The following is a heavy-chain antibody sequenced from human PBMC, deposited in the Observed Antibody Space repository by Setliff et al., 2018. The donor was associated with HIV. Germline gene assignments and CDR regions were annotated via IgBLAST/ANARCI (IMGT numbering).Heavy chain of an antibody. CDR2: IIPLFGTA. J-gene: IGHJ2*01. Sequence: ASVKVSCKAAGGTFSGHAINWVRQAPGQGVEWMGEIIPLFGTAHYAQKFQGRVTITADESTSTADMELSSLRSEDTAVYYCARDDHYYDSGSYYSDWYFDLWGRGTLVTVS. V-gene: IGHV1-69*13. D-gene: IGHD3-10*01. CDR1: GGTFSGHA. CDR3: ARDDHYYDSGSYYSDWYFDL.